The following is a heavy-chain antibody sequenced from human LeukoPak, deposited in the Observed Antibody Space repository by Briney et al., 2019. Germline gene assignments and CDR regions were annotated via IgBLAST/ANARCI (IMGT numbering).Heavy chain of an antibody. CDR3: ARAERRYWFDP. CDR1: GGSTSSGGYY. Sequence: SETLSLTCTVAGGSTSSGGYYWSWIRQHPGKGLEWIGYINYNGVTYYNPSLKSRLTISVVDTSKNQFSLRLNSVTVADTAVYYCARAERRYWFDPWGQGTLVTVSS. V-gene: IGHV4-31*03. D-gene: IGHD1-1*01. CDR2: INYNGVT. J-gene: IGHJ5*02.